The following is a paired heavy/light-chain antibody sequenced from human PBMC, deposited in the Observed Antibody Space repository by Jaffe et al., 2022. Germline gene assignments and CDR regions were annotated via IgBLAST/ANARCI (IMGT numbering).Heavy chain of an antibody. J-gene: IGHJ4*02. CDR1: GLTFSNKG. CDR3: ATNGYSYHYPHY. D-gene: IGHD4-4*01. V-gene: IGHV3-30*02. CDR2: IQNDGSIK. Sequence: QVQLVESGGGVVQPGGSLRLSCAASGLTFSNKGLHWVRQAPGKGLEWVAFIQNDGSIKYNADAVKGRFTISRDNSRNTLFLQMTTLGVEDTAVYYCATNGYSYHYPHYWGQGTLVSVSS.
Light chain of an antibody. J-gene: IGLJ2*01. V-gene: IGLV2-8*01. Sequence: QSALTQPPSASGSPGQSVTISCTGTSSDVGGYNFVSWYRQHPGEAPKLMIYEVTKRPSGVPDRFSGSKSGNTASLTVSGLQAEDEADYYCSSYAGSNYFVLFGGGTKLTVL. CDR1: SSDVGGYNF. CDR2: EVT. CDR3: SSYAGSNYFVL.